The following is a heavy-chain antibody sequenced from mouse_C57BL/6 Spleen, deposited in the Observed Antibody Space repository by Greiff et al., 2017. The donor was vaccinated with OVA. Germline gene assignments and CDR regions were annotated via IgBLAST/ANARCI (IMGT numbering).Heavy chain of an antibody. J-gene: IGHJ2*01. V-gene: IGHV5-6*01. CDR2: ISSGGSYT. Sequence: EVKLMESGGDLVKPGGSLKLSCAASGFTFSSYGMSWVRQTPDKRLEWVATISSGGSYTYYPDSVKGRFTISRDNAKNTLYLQMSSLQSEDTALFYCARKREVITTVCCGYWGQGTTLTVSS. CDR3: ARKREVITTVCCGY. CDR1: GFTFSSYG. D-gene: IGHD1-1*01.